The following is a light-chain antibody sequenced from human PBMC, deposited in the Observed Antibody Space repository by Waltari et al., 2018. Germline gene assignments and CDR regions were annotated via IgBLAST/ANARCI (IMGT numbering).Light chain of an antibody. Sequence: DIQMTQSQSSLSASVGDRVTITSRASQTISRYLNWYQQKPGKAHNLLIYAASSLQSGVPSRFSGSGSGRDFTLIITSLQPEDFATYYCQESYSFTRTFGQGTKVEIK. V-gene: IGKV1-39*01. CDR1: QTISRY. J-gene: IGKJ1*01. CDR3: QESYSFTRT. CDR2: AAS.